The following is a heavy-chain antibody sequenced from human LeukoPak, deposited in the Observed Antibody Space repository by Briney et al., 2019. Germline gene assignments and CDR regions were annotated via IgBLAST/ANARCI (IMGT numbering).Heavy chain of an antibody. CDR2: IYHSGST. J-gene: IGHJ4*02. D-gene: IGHD3-16*01. CDR1: GFSLSSYM. Sequence: PGGSLRLSCAASGFSLSSYMLNWVRQPPGKGLEWIGEIYHSGSTNYNPSLKSRVTISVDKSKNQFSLKLSSVTAADTAVYYCARDLGSRDYWGQGTLVTVSS. CDR3: ARDLGSRDY. V-gene: IGHV4-4*02.